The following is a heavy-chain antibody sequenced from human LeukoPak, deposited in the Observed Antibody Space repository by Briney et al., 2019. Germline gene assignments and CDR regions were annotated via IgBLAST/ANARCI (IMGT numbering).Heavy chain of an antibody. CDR2: INHSGST. CDR3: ARESTIFGVVRYFDY. Sequence: SETLSLTCAVYGGSFSGYYWSWIRHPPAKGLEWIGDINHSGSTNYNPSLKSRVTISVDTSKNQFSLKLSSVTAADTAVYYCARESTIFGVVRYFDYWGQGTPVTVSS. V-gene: IGHV4-34*01. D-gene: IGHD3-3*01. J-gene: IGHJ4*02. CDR1: GGSFSGYY.